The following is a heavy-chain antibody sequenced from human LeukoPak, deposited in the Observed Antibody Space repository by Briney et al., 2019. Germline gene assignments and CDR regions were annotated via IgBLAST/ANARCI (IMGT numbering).Heavy chain of an antibody. Sequence: SETLSLTCIVSGASISSYYWSWIRQPPGKGLEWIGYIYYSGSTNYNPSLKSRVTISVDTSKNQFSLKLSSVTAADTAVYYCARGAGSSSFYYYYYYMDVWGKGTTVTVSS. CDR2: IYYSGST. J-gene: IGHJ6*03. CDR3: ARGAGSSSFYYYYYYMDV. CDR1: GASISSYY. V-gene: IGHV4-59*12. D-gene: IGHD6-6*01.